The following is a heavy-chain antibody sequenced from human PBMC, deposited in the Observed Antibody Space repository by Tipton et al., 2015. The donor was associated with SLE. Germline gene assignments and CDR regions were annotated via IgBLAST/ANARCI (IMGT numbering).Heavy chain of an antibody. CDR2: ISYDGSNK. CDR1: GFTFSSYG. D-gene: IGHD6-19*01. V-gene: IGHV3-30*18. J-gene: IGHJ4*02. Sequence: SLRLSCAASGFTFSSYGMHWVRQAPGKGLEWVAVISYDGSNKSYADSVKGRFTISRDNSKNTLYLQMNSLRAEDTAVYYCAKDRQWLVGDYWGQGTLVTVSS. CDR3: AKDRQWLVGDY.